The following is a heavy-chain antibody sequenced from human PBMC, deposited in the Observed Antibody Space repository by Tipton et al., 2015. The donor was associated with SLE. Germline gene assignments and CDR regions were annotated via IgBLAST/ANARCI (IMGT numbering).Heavy chain of an antibody. CDR3: ARVSRTFGRLGYFYYMDV. V-gene: IGHV4-38-2*01. CDR2: INHRGST. CDR1: GDSITSDYY. J-gene: IGHJ6*03. D-gene: IGHD3-3*02. Sequence: TLSLTCAVSGDSITSDYYWGWIRQPPGKGLEWIASINHRGSTYYNPSLKSRVTISLDTSKNQFSLKLTSVTAADTAVFYCARVSRTFGRLGYFYYMDVWGKGTTVTVSS.